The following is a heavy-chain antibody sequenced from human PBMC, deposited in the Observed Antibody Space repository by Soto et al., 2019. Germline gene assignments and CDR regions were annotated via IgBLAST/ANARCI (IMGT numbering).Heavy chain of an antibody. CDR2: IYHSGST. J-gene: IGHJ4*02. D-gene: IGHD2-2*01. V-gene: IGHV4-30-2*01. CDR3: ARGYCSSTSCYGYYFDY. CDR1: GGSISSGGYS. Sequence: SETLSLTCAVSGGSISSGGYSWSWIRQPPGKGLEWIGYIYHSGSTYYNPSIKSRVTISVDRSKNQFSLTLSSVTAADTAVYYCARGYCSSTSCYGYYFDYWGQGTLVTVSS.